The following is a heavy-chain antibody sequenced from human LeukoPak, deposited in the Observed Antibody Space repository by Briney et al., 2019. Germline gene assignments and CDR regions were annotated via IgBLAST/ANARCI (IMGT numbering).Heavy chain of an antibody. D-gene: IGHD3-3*01. CDR2: IKQDGSEK. J-gene: IGHJ4*02. CDR1: GFTFSSYW. V-gene: IGHV3-7*01. Sequence: GGSLRLSCEGSGFTFSSYWMSWVRQAPGKGLEWVANIKQDGSEKYYVDAVKGRFTISRDNAKNSLYLQMNSLRAEDTAVYYCARRFMSGYYTALDYWGQGTLVTDSS. CDR3: ARRFMSGYYTALDY.